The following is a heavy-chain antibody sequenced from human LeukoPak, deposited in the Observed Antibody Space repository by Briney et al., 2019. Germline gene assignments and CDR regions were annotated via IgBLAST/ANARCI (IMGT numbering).Heavy chain of an antibody. V-gene: IGHV3-30*02. Sequence: GGSLRLSCAASGFTFSSYGMHWVRQAPGKGLEWVAFIRYDGSNKYYADSVKGRFTISRDNSKNTLYLQMNSLRAEDTAVYDFWSGPFDYWGQGTLVTVSS. J-gene: IGHJ4*02. CDR3: WSGPFDY. CDR2: IRYDGSNK. D-gene: IGHD3-3*01. CDR1: GFTFSSYG.